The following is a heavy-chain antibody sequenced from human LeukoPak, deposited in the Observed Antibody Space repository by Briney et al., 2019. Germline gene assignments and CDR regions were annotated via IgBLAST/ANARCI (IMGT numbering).Heavy chain of an antibody. CDR2: ISSSSSYI. V-gene: IGHV3-21*01. Sequence: PGESLRLSCAASGFIFSSYNINWVRQAPGKGLEWVSSISSSSSYIYYADSVKGRFTISRDNAKNSLYLQMNSLRAEDTAVYYCAVWSSPLDAFDIWGQGTMVTVSS. J-gene: IGHJ3*02. CDR3: AVWSSPLDAFDI. CDR1: GFIFSSYN. D-gene: IGHD3-10*01.